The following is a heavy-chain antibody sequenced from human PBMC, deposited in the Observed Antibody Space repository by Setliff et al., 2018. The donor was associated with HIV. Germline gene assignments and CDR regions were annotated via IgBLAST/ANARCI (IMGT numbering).Heavy chain of an antibody. CDR3: SRHLGYCNTTNSC. D-gene: IGHD2-2*03. CDR1: GFAFRNYI. CDR2: ISSDGSDK. J-gene: IGHJ4*02. Sequence: PGGSLRLSCAASGFAFRNYIFHWVRQAPGKGLEWVAIISSDGSDKNYADSVKGRFTVSRDNSKNTLYLQMNSLRGEDTAVYYCSRHLGYCNTTNSCWGQGTPVTVSS. V-gene: IGHV3-30*01.